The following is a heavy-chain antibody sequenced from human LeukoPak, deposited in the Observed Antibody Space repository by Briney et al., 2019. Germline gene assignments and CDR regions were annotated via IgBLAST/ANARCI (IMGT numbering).Heavy chain of an antibody. V-gene: IGHV3-74*01. D-gene: IGHD3-3*01. J-gene: IGHJ4*02. CDR1: GFSFSSYW. CDR2: INSDGSST. CDR3: ARAVRAYPTADF. Sequence: LGGSLRLSGAAPGFSFSSYWMHWVRQAPGKGLGWVSRINSDGSSTTYADSVKGRSYISRDNAKNTLYLHMSSLRAEDTGVYYCARAVRAYPTADFWGQGTLVTVSS.